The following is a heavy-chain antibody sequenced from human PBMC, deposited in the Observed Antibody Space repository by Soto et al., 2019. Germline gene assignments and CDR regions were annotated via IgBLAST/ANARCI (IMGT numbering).Heavy chain of an antibody. J-gene: IGHJ6*02. D-gene: IGHD5-18*01. Sequence: GGSLRLSYGASGFTFSSYAMSWVRQAPGKGLAWVSGIRGSGGSTYYADSVKGRFTISRDNSKNTLFLEMNGLRAEDTAVYYCAKDRLDTNSSSYGMDVWGQGTTVTVSS. CDR1: GFTFSSYA. V-gene: IGHV3-23*01. CDR3: AKDRLDTNSSSYGMDV. CDR2: IRGSGGST.